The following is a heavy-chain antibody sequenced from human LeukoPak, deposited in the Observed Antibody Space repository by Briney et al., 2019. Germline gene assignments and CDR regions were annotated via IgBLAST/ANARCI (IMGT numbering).Heavy chain of an antibody. D-gene: IGHD1-7*01. CDR3: ARTQITGTTWRADY. V-gene: IGHV4-61*02. CDR1: GASISRNSYY. Sequence: KPSETLSLTCTVSGASISRNSYYWGWIRQPPGKGLEWIGRIYTSGSTNYNPSLKSRVTISVDTSKNQFSLKLSSVTAADTAVYYCARTQITGTTWRADYWGQGTLVTVSS. CDR2: IYTSGST. J-gene: IGHJ4*02.